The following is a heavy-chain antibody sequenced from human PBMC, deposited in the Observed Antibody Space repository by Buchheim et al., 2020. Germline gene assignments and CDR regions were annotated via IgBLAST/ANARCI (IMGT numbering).Heavy chain of an antibody. D-gene: IGHD4-17*01. CDR2: IYYSGST. V-gene: IGHV4-31*03. CDR3: ARDEVDYGDRTNYYYGMDV. J-gene: IGHJ6*02. CDR1: GGSISSGGYY. Sequence: QVQLQESGPGLVKPSQTLSLTCTVSGGSISSGGYYWTWIRQHPGKGLEWIGCIYYSGSTHYNPSLKSRVTISVDTSTNQFSLKLSSVTAADTAVYYCARDEVDYGDRTNYYYGMDVWGQGTT.